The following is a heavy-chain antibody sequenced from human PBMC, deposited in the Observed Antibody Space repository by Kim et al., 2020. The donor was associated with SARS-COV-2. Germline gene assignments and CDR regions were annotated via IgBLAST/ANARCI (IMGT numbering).Heavy chain of an antibody. CDR2: GSEK. Sequence: GSEKYYVDSVKGRFTISRDNAKNSLYLQMNSLRAEDTAVYYCARDNGKSGWYGYWGQGTLVTVSS. CDR3: ARDNGKSGWYGY. J-gene: IGHJ4*02. V-gene: IGHV3-7*01. D-gene: IGHD6-19*01.